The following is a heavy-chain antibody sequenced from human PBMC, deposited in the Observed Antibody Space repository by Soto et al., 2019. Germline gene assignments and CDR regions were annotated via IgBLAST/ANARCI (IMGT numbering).Heavy chain of an antibody. CDR1: GFTFSSYG. V-gene: IGHV3-30*18. J-gene: IGHJ4*02. CDR2: ISYDGSNK. D-gene: IGHD3-22*01. Sequence: PGGSLRLSCAASGFTFSSYGMHWVRQAPGKGLEWVAVISYDGSNKYYADSVKGRFTISRDNSKNTLYLQMNSLRAEDTAVYYCAKDENDSSGYPIDYWGQGTLVTVSS. CDR3: AKDENDSSGYPIDY.